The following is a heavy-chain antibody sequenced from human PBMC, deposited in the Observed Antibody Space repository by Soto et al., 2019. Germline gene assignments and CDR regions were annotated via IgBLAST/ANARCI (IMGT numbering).Heavy chain of an antibody. Sequence: GESLKISCKGSGYSFTSYWIGWVRQMPGKGLEWMGIIYPGDSDTRYSPSFQGQVTISADKSISTAYLQWSSLKASDTAMYYSASPRYPSRWYGSFEPWGQGTLVTVS. CDR2: IYPGDSDT. CDR3: ASPRYPSRWYGSFEP. J-gene: IGHJ5*02. CDR1: GYSFTSYW. V-gene: IGHV5-51*01. D-gene: IGHD6-13*01.